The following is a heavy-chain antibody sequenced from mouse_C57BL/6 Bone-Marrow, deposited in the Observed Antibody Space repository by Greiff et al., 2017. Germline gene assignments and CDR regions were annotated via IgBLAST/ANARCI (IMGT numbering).Heavy chain of an antibody. CDR1: GYTFTSYG. D-gene: IGHD1-1*01. CDR3: ARNAYYGSSYWYFDV. J-gene: IGHJ1*03. CDR2: IYPRSGNT. V-gene: IGHV1-81*01. Sequence: VQLVESGAELARPGASVKLSCKASGYTFTSYGISWVKQRTGQGLEWIGEIYPRSGNTYYNEKFKGKATLTADKSSSTAYMELRSLTSEDSAVYFCARNAYYGSSYWYFDVWGTGTTVTVSS.